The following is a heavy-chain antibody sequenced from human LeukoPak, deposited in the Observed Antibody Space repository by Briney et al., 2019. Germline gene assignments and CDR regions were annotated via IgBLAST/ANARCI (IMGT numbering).Heavy chain of an antibody. J-gene: IGHJ6*03. V-gene: IGHV1-69*05. CDR2: IIPIFGTA. CDR1: GGTFSSYA. D-gene: IGHD3-10*01. Sequence: SVKVSCKASGGTFSSYAISWVRQAPGQGLEWMGGIIPIFGTADYAQKFQGRVTITTDESTSTAYMELSSLRSEDTAVYYCARARRYYGSGSWFYYYMDVWGKGTTVTVSS. CDR3: ARARRYYGSGSWFYYYMDV.